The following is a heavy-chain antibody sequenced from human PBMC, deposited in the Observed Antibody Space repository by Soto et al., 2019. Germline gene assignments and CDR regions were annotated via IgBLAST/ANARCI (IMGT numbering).Heavy chain of an antibody. CDR1: GFTFSSSD. D-gene: IGHD4-17*01. Sequence: EVQVVESGGGLVKPGGSLRLSCAASGFTFSSSDMNWVRQAPGKGLEWVSSIDTGTRHVYYAVSVRGRFTISRDDAKNSLYLQMNSLRVGDTALYYCARRTVTTYHYFDYWGQGTLVTVSS. V-gene: IGHV3-21*01. J-gene: IGHJ4*02. CDR2: IDTGTRHV. CDR3: ARRTVTTYHYFDY.